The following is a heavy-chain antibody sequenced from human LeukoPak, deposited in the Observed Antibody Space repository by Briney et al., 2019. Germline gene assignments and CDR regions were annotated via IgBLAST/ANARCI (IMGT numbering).Heavy chain of an antibody. V-gene: IGHV3-23*01. CDR2: ISGNGGRT. CDR3: AREKYSTGWLDY. J-gene: IGHJ4*02. D-gene: IGHD6-19*01. Sequence: ESGGSLRLSCAASGFTFSSYAMSWVRQAPGKGLEWVSTISGNGGRTYYADSVKGRFTISRDNSKNTLYLQMNSLRAEDTAVYYCAREKYSTGWLDYWGQGTLVTASS. CDR1: GFTFSSYA.